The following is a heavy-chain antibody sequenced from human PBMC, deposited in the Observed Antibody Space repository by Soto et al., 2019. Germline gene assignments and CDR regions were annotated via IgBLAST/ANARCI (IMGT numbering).Heavy chain of an antibody. CDR3: AKAGEQLGLHSRYYYYYYMDV. CDR1: GFTFSSYA. CDR2: ISGSGGST. D-gene: IGHD6-6*01. Sequence: GGSLRLSCAASGFTFSSYAMSWVRQAPGKGLEWVSAISGSGGSTYYADSVKGRFTISRDNSKNKLYLQMNSLRAEDTAVYYFAKAGEQLGLHSRYYYYYYMDVWGKGTTVTVSS. V-gene: IGHV3-23*01. J-gene: IGHJ6*03.